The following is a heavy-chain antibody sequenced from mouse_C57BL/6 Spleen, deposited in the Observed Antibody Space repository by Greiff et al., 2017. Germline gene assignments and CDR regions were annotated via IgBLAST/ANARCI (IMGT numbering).Heavy chain of an antibody. CDR3: AGGSNYLLYAMDY. CDR2: IDPNSGGT. Sequence: QVQLQQPGAELVKPGASVKLSCKASGYTFTSYWMHWVKQRPGRGLAWIGSIDPNSGGTKSNEKFKSKATLTVDKPSSTVYMQRSSRTSEDSAVYYCAGGSNYLLYAMDYWGQGTSVTVSS. CDR1: GYTFTSYW. J-gene: IGHJ4*01. D-gene: IGHD2-5*01. V-gene: IGHV1-72*01.